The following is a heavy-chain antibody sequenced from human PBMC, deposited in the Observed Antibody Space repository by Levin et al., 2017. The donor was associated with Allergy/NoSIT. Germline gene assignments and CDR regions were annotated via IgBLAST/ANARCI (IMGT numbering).Heavy chain of an antibody. CDR2: INHSGST. Sequence: SQTLSLTCAVYGGSFSGYYWSWIRQPPGKGLEWIGEINHSGSTNYNPSLKSRVTISVDTSKNQFSLKLSSVTAADTAVYYCARRGYSGYKRQYYFDYWGQGTLVTVSS. CDR3: ARRGYSGYKRQYYFDY. CDR1: GGSFSGYY. V-gene: IGHV4-34*01. J-gene: IGHJ4*02. D-gene: IGHD5-12*01.